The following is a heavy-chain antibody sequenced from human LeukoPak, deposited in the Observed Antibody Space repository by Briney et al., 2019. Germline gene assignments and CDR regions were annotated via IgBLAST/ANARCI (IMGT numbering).Heavy chain of an antibody. CDR2: ISGSGGST. CDR1: GFTFSSYA. CDR3: AKGGYYDSSGYLDYFDY. Sequence: PGGSLRLSCAASGFTFSSYAMSWVRQAPGKGLEWVSAISGSGGSTYYADSVKGRFTISRDNSKHTLYLQMNSLRAEDTAVYYCAKGGYYDSSGYLDYFDYWGQGTLVTVSS. D-gene: IGHD3-22*01. V-gene: IGHV3-23*01. J-gene: IGHJ4*02.